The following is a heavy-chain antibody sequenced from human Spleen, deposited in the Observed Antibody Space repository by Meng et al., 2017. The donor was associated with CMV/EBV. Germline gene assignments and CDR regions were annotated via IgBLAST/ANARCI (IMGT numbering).Heavy chain of an antibody. CDR3: ASGWRIAAAGSGYYFDY. CDR2: IIPIFGTA. V-gene: IGHV1-69*05. D-gene: IGHD6-13*01. Sequence: GTFRSYDVSWVRQAPGQGLEWMGGIIPIFGTANYAQKFQGRVTITTDESTSTAYMELSSLRSEDTAVYYCASGWRIAAAGSGYYFDYWGQGTLVTVSS. CDR1: GTFRSYD. J-gene: IGHJ4*02.